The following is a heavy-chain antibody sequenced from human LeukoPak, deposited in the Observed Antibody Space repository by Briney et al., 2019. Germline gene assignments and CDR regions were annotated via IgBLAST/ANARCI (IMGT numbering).Heavy chain of an antibody. J-gene: IGHJ6*03. Sequence: HSGGSLRLSCSASGFTFSNFGMSWVRQAPGKGLEWISTISSSGVSTYYADSVKGRFTISRDNSKNTVYMQMNSLRAEDTAVYYCAKRRGLELLYYYYMDVWGKGTTVTVSS. V-gene: IGHV3-23*01. CDR2: ISSSGVST. CDR3: AKRRGLELLYYYYMDV. CDR1: GFTFSNFG. D-gene: IGHD1-7*01.